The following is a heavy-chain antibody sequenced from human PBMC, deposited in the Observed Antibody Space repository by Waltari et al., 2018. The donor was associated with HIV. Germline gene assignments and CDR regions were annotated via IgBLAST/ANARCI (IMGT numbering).Heavy chain of an antibody. CDR3: WIDAGRAGDDCDL. V-gene: IGHV3-23*01. CDR1: GLVFTDFA. Sequence: QLLESGRGLVEPGGSLRLSCSASGLVFTDFAIDWLRQAPGKGWEGISAIRRGGETIYDAAGRVRVTLSRDSAKKTLILQMTSVRADDAAVYYGWIDAGRAGDDCDLWGQGTMVTVSS. CDR2: IRRGGETI. J-gene: IGHJ3*01.